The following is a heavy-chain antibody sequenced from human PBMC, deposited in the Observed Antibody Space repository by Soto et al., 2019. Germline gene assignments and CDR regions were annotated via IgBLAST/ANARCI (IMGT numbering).Heavy chain of an antibody. CDR1: GFTLTTYS. Sequence: GGSLRLSCAVSGFTLTTYSMNWVRQAPGKGLEWVSFINKNGFTIYYADSVKGRFTISRDYAKNSLYLQMDSLRHEDTAVYYCARGAVTGTSLFDYWGLGTLVTVSS. CDR3: ARGAVTGTSLFDY. D-gene: IGHD6-19*01. J-gene: IGHJ4*02. CDR2: INKNGFTI. V-gene: IGHV3-48*02.